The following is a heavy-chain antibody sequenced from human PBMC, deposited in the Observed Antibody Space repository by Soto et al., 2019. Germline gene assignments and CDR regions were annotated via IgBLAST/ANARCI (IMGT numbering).Heavy chain of an antibody. V-gene: IGHV1-69*06. J-gene: IGHJ4*02. CDR3: ARSSMVLEWSRFDY. CDR2: IIPLFGTG. Sequence: QVQLVQSGAEVKKPGSSVRISCKASGGTFDSYAISWVRQAPGQGLEWMGGIIPLFGTGIYAQKFQGRATFTADKSTSTVYMDLASLKSDDTAFYYCARSSMVLEWSRFDYWGQGTLVTVSS. CDR1: GGTFDSYA. D-gene: IGHD3-3*01.